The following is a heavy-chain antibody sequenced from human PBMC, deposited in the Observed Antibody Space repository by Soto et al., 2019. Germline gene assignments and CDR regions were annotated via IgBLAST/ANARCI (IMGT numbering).Heavy chain of an antibody. V-gene: IGHV3-53*01. CDR1: GFTVSSNY. CDR3: ARGRWLRLFDY. CDR2: IYSGGAT. D-gene: IGHD5-12*01. Sequence: GESLKISCAASGFTVSSNYMSWVRQAPGKGLEWVSIIYSGGATYYADTVRGRFTISKDNSKNTVYLQMNSLRAEDTAVYYCARGRWLRLFDYWGQGTPVTVS. J-gene: IGHJ4*02.